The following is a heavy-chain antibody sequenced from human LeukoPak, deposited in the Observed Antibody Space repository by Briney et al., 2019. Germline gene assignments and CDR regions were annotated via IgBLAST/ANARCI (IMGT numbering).Heavy chain of an antibody. Sequence: WGSLRLSCAASGFTFSSYWMHWVRQAPGKGLVWVSRINSDGSSTSYADSVKGRFTISRDNAKNTLYLQMNSLRAEDTAVYYCARYRETIFGVVIIAGHFDYWGQGTLVTVSS. V-gene: IGHV3-74*01. D-gene: IGHD3-3*01. CDR2: INSDGSST. J-gene: IGHJ4*02. CDR3: ARYRETIFGVVIIAGHFDY. CDR1: GFTFSSYW.